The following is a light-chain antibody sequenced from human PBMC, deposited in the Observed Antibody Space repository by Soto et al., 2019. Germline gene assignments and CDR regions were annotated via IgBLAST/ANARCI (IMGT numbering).Light chain of an antibody. CDR3: QQSHSSPYT. J-gene: IGKJ2*01. V-gene: IGKV1-5*03. CDR2: KAS. CDR1: QTIFGW. Sequence: DIQMTQSPATLSASVGDTVIITCRASQTIFGWLAWYQQKPGTAPNLLIYKASSLQRGVPSRFSGSGSGTEFTLTISRLQPDDFATYYCQQSHSSPYTFGKGTTLEMK.